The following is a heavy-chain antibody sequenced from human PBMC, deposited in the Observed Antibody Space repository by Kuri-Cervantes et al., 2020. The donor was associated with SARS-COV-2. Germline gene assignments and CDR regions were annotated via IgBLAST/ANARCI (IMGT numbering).Heavy chain of an antibody. CDR3: ARGSHYGSGSSNEDFDY. J-gene: IGHJ4*02. D-gene: IGHD3-10*01. V-gene: IGHV4-61*05. CDR1: GGSISSSSYY. CDR2: IYYSGST. Sequence: GSLRLSCTVSGGSISSSSYYWSWIRQPPGKGLEWIGYIYYSGSTYYNPSLKSRVTISVDTSKNQFSLKLSSVTAADTAVYYCARGSHYGSGSSNEDFDYWGQGTLVTVSS.